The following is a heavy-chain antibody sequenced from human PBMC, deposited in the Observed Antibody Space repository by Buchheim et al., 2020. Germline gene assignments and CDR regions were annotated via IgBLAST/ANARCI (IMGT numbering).Heavy chain of an antibody. D-gene: IGHD7-27*01. J-gene: IGHJ4*02. CDR1: GFTFSTYT. V-gene: IGHV3-48*01. CDR3: VRDLDWGFDY. Sequence: EVQLVESGGGLVQPGGSLRLSCVASGFTFSTYTMNWVRQAPGKGLEWVSFIAWSTDTKTYADSVKGRFTISSDNAKNSLFLQMNSLRAEDTAVYYCVRDLDWGFDYWGQGTL. CDR2: IAWSTDTK.